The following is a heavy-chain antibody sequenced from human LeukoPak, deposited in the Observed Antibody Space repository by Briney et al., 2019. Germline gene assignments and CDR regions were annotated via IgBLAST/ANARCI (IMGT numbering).Heavy chain of an antibody. V-gene: IGHV2-5*01. J-gene: IGHJ4*02. D-gene: IGHD3-22*01. CDR2: IYWNDQK. CDR1: GFSLNTAGVG. CDR3: ARAYYSDSSGYFFDY. Sequence: SGPTLVNPTQTLTLTCTFSGFSLNTAGVGVGCIRQPPGKALEWLALIYWNDQKRYSPSLKNRLSITKDTSKNQVVLTMANLDPVDTATYYCARAYYSDSSGYFFDYWGQGTLVTVSS.